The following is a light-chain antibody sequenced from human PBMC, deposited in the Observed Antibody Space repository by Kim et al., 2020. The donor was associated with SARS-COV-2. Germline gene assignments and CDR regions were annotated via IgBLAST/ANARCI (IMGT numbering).Light chain of an antibody. CDR1: QSIGSN. Sequence: PGERPPLSCRAGQSIGSNLAWYQQTTGQPPRLLIYGASTRATGIPARFSGSGSGTEFTLAISSLQSEDFAVYFCEQYDYWPWTFGQGTKVDIK. V-gene: IGKV3-15*01. CDR3: EQYDYWPWT. CDR2: GAS. J-gene: IGKJ1*01.